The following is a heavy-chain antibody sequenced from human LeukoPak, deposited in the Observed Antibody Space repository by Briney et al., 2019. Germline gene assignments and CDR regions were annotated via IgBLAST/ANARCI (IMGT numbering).Heavy chain of an antibody. CDR3: AWAITFGGVIDGGPFDY. D-gene: IGHD3-16*02. J-gene: IGHJ4*02. Sequence: ASVKVSCKASGGTFSSYAISWVQQAPGQGLEWMGRIIPILGIANYAQKFQGRVTITADKSTSTAYMELSSLRSEDTAVYYCAWAITFGGVIDGGPFDYWGQGTLVTVSS. V-gene: IGHV1-69*04. CDR2: IIPILGIA. CDR1: GGTFSSYA.